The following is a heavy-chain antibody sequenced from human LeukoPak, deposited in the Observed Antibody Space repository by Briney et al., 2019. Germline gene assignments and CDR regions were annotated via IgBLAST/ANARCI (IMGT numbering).Heavy chain of an antibody. Sequence: ASVKVSCKASGYTFTSYDINWVRRATGQGLEWMGWMNPNSGNTGYAQKFQGRVTMTRNTSISTAYMELSSLRSDDTAVYYCARAHHSSNWDLFDYWGQGTLVTVSS. CDR3: ARAHHSSNWDLFDY. CDR1: GYTFTSYD. CDR2: MNPNSGNT. D-gene: IGHD6-13*01. J-gene: IGHJ4*02. V-gene: IGHV1-8*01.